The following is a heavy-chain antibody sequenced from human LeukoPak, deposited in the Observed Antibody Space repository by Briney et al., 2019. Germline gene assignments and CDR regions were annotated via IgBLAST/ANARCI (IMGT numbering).Heavy chain of an antibody. CDR1: GFTFSSYA. J-gene: IGHJ4*02. CDR2: ISNNGGRT. D-gene: IGHD3-3*01. Sequence: GGSLRLSCAASGFTFSSYAMSWVRQAPGKGLEYVSAISNNGGRTSYADSVKGRFAISRDNSKNTLYLQMSSLRAEDTAVYYCVKLYYDFWSAYSGYFDYWGQGTLVTVSS. V-gene: IGHV3-64D*09. CDR3: VKLYYDFWSAYSGYFDY.